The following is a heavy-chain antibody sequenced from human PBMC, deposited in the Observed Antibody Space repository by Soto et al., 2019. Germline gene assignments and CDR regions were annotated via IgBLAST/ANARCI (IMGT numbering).Heavy chain of an antibody. CDR2: ISSSSSYI. CDR1: GFTFSSYS. Sequence: PGGSLRLSCAASGFTFSSYSMNWVRQAPGKGLEWVSSISSSSSYIYYADSVKGRFTISRDNAKNSLYLQMNSLRAEDTAAYYCARDPIAVAGGDYYFDYWGQGTLVTVSS. CDR3: ARDPIAVAGGDYYFDY. D-gene: IGHD6-19*01. J-gene: IGHJ4*02. V-gene: IGHV3-21*01.